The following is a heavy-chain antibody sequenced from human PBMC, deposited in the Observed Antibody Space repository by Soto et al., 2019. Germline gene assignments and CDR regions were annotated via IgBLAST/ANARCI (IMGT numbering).Heavy chain of an antibody. Sequence: QLQLQESGPGLVQPSETLSLTCTVSGVSISSRDYYWGWIRQPQGKGLEWIGMISYSGSTYYSPSLKSRVTISADTSNNRLSLRLSSVTAADTAVFHCMNYKSGWEYWGQGTVVTVSS. D-gene: IGHD6-19*01. J-gene: IGHJ4*02. CDR2: ISYSGST. CDR1: GVSISSRDYY. CDR3: MNYKSGWEY. V-gene: IGHV4-39*01.